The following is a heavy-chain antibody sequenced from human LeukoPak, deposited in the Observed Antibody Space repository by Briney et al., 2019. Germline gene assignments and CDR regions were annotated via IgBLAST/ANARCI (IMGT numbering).Heavy chain of an antibody. CDR1: GGTFSSYA. V-gene: IGHV1-69*06. J-gene: IGHJ4*02. CDR3: AREGRYCSSTSCYVGSGFDY. CDR2: IIPIFGTA. Sequence: VASVNLSCTASGGTFSSYAISWVRQAPGQGLEWMGGIIPIFGTANYAQKFQGRVTITADKSTSTAYMELSSLRSEDTAVYYCAREGRYCSSTSCYVGSGFDYWGQGTLVTVSS. D-gene: IGHD2-2*01.